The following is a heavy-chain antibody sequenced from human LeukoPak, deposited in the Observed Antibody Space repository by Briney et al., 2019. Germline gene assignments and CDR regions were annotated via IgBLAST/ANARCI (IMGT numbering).Heavy chain of an antibody. V-gene: IGHV3-64D*09. CDR2: ISSDGGRT. CDR1: GFTFSSFA. D-gene: IGHD1-26*01. Sequence: GSLRLSCSASGFTFSSFAMFWVRQATGKRLEYVSGISSDGGRTNYADSVKARFTISRDNSKVTLYLQMTSLRPEDTATYYCVKDPSGNYFYFDYWGQGTLVTVSS. J-gene: IGHJ4*02. CDR3: VKDPSGNYFYFDY.